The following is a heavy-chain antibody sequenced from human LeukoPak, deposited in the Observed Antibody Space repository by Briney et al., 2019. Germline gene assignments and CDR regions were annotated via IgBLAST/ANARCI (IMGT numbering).Heavy chain of an antibody. CDR3: ARQVYISGSLFDY. V-gene: IGHV4-31*03. CDR1: GGSITSGGYY. J-gene: IGHJ4*02. Sequence: SQTLSLTCTVSGGSITSGGYYWSWIRQHPGKGLEWIGYIYYSGSTYYNPSLKSRVTISEDASKNQFSLKLNSVTAADTAVYYCARQVYISGSLFDYWGQGTLVTVSS. D-gene: IGHD3-10*01. CDR2: IYYSGST.